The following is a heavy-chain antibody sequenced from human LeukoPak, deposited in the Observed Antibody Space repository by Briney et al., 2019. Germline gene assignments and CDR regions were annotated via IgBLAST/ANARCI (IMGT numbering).Heavy chain of an antibody. J-gene: IGHJ6*02. CDR1: GFTFSSYA. V-gene: IGHV3-30-3*01. Sequence: GRSLRLSCAASGFTFSSYAMHWVRQAPGKGLEWVAVISYDGSNKYYADSVKGRFTISRDNSKNTLYLQMNSLRAEDTAVYYCAREIYCSSTSCYLYYYYYGMDVWGQGTTVTVSS. CDR2: ISYDGSNK. D-gene: IGHD2-2*01. CDR3: AREIYCSSTSCYLYYYYYGMDV.